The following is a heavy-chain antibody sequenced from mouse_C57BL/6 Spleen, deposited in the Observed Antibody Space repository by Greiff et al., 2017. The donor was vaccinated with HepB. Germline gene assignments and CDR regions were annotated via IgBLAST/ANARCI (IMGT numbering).Heavy chain of an antibody. Sequence: QVQLKQSGAELVKPGASVKMSCKASGYTFTTYPIEWMKQNHGKSLEWIGNFHPYNDDTKYNEKFKGKATLTVEKSSSTVYLELSRLTSVDSAVYYCAILIYYDYDGGLFDYWGQGTTLTVSS. D-gene: IGHD2-4*01. CDR1: GYTFTTYP. J-gene: IGHJ2*01. CDR3: AILIYYDYDGGLFDY. V-gene: IGHV1-47*01. CDR2: FHPYNDDT.